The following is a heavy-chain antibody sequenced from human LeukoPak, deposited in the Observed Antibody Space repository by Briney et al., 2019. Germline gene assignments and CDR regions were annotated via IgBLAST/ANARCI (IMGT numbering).Heavy chain of an antibody. J-gene: IGHJ5*02. V-gene: IGHV1-69*13. CDR3: ARYPYFDWFNWFDP. CDR2: IIPIFGTA. D-gene: IGHD3-9*01. Sequence: SVKVSCKASGGTFSSYAISWVRQAPGQGLEWMGGIIPIFGTANYAQKFQGRVTITADVSTSTAYMELSSLRSEDTAVYYCARYPYFDWFNWFDPWGQGTLVTVSS. CDR1: GGTFSSYA.